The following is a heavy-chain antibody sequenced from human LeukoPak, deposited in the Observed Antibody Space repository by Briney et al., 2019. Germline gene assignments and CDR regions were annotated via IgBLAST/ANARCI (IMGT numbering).Heavy chain of an antibody. V-gene: IGHV3-30*04. D-gene: IGHD4-11*01. CDR3: ARDVRDDRYSTLLDS. Sequence: GGSLRLSCAASGFIFTNYAMHWARQSPGKGLEWVAIISFDGSNKYYSDPVKGRFTISRDNSKNTLYLQMNSLKTADTAMYYCARDVRDDRYSTLLDSWGQGTLVTVSS. J-gene: IGHJ4*02. CDR1: GFIFTNYA. CDR2: ISFDGSNK.